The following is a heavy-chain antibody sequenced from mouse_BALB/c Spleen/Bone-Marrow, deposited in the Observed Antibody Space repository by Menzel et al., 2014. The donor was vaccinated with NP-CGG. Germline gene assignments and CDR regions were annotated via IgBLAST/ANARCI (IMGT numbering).Heavy chain of an antibody. CDR1: GISITTGNYR. V-gene: IGHV3-5*02. D-gene: IGHD2-4*01. CDR2: IYYSSTI. CDR3: ARGAMITTGYFDY. Sequence: DVQLQESGPGLVKPSQTVSLTCTVTGISITTGNYRWSWIRQFPGNKLEWIGYIYYSSTITYNPSLTSRTTITRDTSKNQFFLEMNSLTAEDTATYYCARGAMITTGYFDYWGQGTTLTVSS. J-gene: IGHJ2*01.